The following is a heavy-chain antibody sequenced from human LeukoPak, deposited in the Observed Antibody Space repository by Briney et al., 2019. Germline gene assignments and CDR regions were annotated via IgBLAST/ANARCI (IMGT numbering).Heavy chain of an antibody. CDR1: GGSISSSSYY. D-gene: IGHD2-2*01. CDR3: ARRGGYCSGTSCYDYFDY. J-gene: IGHJ4*02. CDR2: IYYSGST. V-gene: IGHV4-39*01. Sequence: SETLSLTCTVSGGSISSSSYYWGWIRQPPGKGLEWIGSIYYSGSTYYNPSLKSRVTISVDTSKNQFSLKLSSVTAADTAVYYCARRGGYCSGTSCYDYFDYWGQGTLVTVSS.